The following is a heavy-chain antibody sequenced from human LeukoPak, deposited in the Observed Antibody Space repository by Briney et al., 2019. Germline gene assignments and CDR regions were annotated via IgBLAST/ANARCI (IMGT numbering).Heavy chain of an antibody. Sequence: GGSLRLSCAASGLTFSSYAMSWVRQAPGKGLEWVSAISGSGGSTYYADSVKGRFTISRDNSKNTLYLQMNSLRAEDTAVYYCAKAFIVVVVAANDYWGQGTLVTVSS. J-gene: IGHJ4*02. CDR2: ISGSGGST. CDR3: AKAFIVVVVAANDY. V-gene: IGHV3-23*01. D-gene: IGHD2-15*01. CDR1: GLTFSSYA.